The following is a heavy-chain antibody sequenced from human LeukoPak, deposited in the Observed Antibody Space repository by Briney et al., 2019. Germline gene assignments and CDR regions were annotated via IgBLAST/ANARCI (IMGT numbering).Heavy chain of an antibody. CDR2: INHSGST. CDR3: ARGTMADY. CDR1: GGSFSGYY. D-gene: IGHD3-10*01. V-gene: IGHV4-34*01. Sequence: SETLSLTCAVYGGSFSGYYWSWIRQPPGKGLEWIGEINHSGSTNYNPSLKGRVTISVDTSKNQFSLKLSSVTAADTAVYYCARGTMADYWGQGTLVTVSS. J-gene: IGHJ4*02.